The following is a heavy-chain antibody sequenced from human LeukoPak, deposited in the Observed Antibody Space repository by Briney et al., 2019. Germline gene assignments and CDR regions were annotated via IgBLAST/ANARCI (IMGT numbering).Heavy chain of an antibody. CDR1: GLTFNNYA. CDR3: ATTPDSSSWGDDAFDI. Sequence: GGSLRLSCAASGLTFNNYAMTWVRQAPGKGLEWVSSIGSSGGSTFYVDSVKGRFTISRDNSKNTLYLQMNSLRAEDTAVYYCATTPDSSSWGDDAFDIWGQGTMVTVSS. CDR2: IGSSGGST. J-gene: IGHJ3*02. D-gene: IGHD6-13*01. V-gene: IGHV3-23*01.